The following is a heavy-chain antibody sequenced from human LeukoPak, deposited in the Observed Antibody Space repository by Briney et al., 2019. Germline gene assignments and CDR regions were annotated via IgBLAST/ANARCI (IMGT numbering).Heavy chain of an antibody. D-gene: IGHD3-22*01. Sequence: SGTLSLTCSVSGGSISPDHWTWIRQPPGKGLELIGYISYKGNTNYSPSLRRRATISLDTSKNQFSLKLSSVTAADTATYYCARDMWTLGYYLGGFDVWGPGTEVTVSS. CDR2: ISYKGNT. V-gene: IGHV4-59*01. CDR3: ARDMWTLGYYLGGFDV. CDR1: GGSISPDH. J-gene: IGHJ3*01.